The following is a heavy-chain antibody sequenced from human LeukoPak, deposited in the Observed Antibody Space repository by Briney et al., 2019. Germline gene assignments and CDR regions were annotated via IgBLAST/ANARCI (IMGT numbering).Heavy chain of an antibody. Sequence: PSETLSLTCTVSGGSISSYYWSWIRQPPGKGLECIGYIHYSGSTNYNPSLTSRVTISVDTSKNQFSLKLKSVTAADTAVYYCARGGYYGWGNDFRFDPWGQGTLVTVSS. CDR3: ARGGYYGWGNDFRFDP. CDR2: IHYSGST. V-gene: IGHV4-59*01. D-gene: IGHD3-10*01. J-gene: IGHJ5*02. CDR1: GGSISSYY.